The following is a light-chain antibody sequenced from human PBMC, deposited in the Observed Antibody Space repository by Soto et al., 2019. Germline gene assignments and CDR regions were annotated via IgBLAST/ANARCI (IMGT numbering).Light chain of an antibody. CDR1: SSDVGSYNY. V-gene: IGLV2-14*01. Sequence: QSALTQPASVSGSPGQSITISCTGTSSDVGSYNYVSWYQQSPGKAPKLMIYQISHRHSGVSNRFSGSKSGNTASLTISGLQAEDEADYYCCSYSRSSTLVLFGGGTKLTVL. CDR2: QIS. J-gene: IGLJ2*01. CDR3: CSYSRSSTLVL.